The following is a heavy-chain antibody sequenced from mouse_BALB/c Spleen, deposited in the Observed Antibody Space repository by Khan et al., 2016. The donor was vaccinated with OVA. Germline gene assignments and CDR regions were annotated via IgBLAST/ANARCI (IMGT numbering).Heavy chain of an antibody. CDR3: ARSGYVCFAY. CDR1: GYAFSNYW. D-gene: IGHD1-2*01. Sequence: VQLQQSGAELARPGSSMKISCKASGYAFSNYWMNWVKLGPGQGLEWIGQIHPGDGNTNYNEKFKDKATLTADKSSSTAYMQLSSLTSEDSAVYFCARSGYVCFAYWGQGTLVTVSA. CDR2: IHPGDGNT. V-gene: IGHV1-80*01. J-gene: IGHJ3*01.